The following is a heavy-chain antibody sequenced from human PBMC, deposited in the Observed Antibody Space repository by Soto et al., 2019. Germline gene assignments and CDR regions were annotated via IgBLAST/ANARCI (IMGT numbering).Heavy chain of an antibody. CDR3: AASPGWVNTMVRGVTPYYYYGMDV. Sequence: SVKVSCKASGGTFTSSAVQWVRQARGQRLEWIGWIVVGSGNTNYAQKFQERVTITRDMSTSTAYMELSSLRSEDTAVYYCAASPGWVNTMVRGVTPYYYYGMDVWGQGTTVTVSS. D-gene: IGHD3-10*01. CDR1: GGTFTSSA. J-gene: IGHJ6*02. CDR2: IVVGSGNT. V-gene: IGHV1-58*01.